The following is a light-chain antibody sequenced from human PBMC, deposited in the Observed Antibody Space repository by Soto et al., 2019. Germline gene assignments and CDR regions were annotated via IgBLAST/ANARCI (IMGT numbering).Light chain of an antibody. J-gene: IGLJ1*01. CDR3: FSYTSSGTYV. V-gene: IGLV2-14*01. CDR1: SGDIGSYNR. Sequence: QPVLTQPASVSGSPGQSITISCTGTSGDIGSYNRVSWYQQHPGKAPKLIIYEVTDRPSGVSNRFSGSKSGNTASLTISGLQAEDEAEYYCFSYTSSGTYVFGTGTKLTVL. CDR2: EVT.